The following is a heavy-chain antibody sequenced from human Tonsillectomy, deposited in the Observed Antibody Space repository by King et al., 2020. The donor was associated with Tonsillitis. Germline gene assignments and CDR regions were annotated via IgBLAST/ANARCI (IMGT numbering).Heavy chain of an antibody. Sequence: TLKESGPTLVKNTQTLTLTFTFSWFSLSTSGVGVCWIRPPPGKALEWLALIYLVGDKCYGPSLRRKVTIAKDTSKNQVVLTMTKMDPVDTGTYYCAHRKNAAASGTGAFDIWGQGTVVTVSS. CDR1: WFSLSTSGVG. J-gene: IGHJ3*02. V-gene: IGHV2-5*05. CDR3: AHRKNAAASGTGAFDI. D-gene: IGHD6-13*01. CDR2: IYLVGDK.